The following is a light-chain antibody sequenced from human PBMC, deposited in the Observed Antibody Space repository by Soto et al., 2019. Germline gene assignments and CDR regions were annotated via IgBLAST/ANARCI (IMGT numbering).Light chain of an antibody. CDR2: DTT. CDR1: SSNIGNNH. Sequence: SVLTQPPSVSAAPGQKVTISCSGVSSNIGNNHVSWYQHLPGTAPKLLIYDTTKRPSGIPDRFSVSKSGKSATLVIAGLQAGDEADYYCSACNSSPSAFVFGTGTKLTVL. V-gene: IGLV1-51*01. J-gene: IGLJ1*01. CDR3: SACNSSPSAFV.